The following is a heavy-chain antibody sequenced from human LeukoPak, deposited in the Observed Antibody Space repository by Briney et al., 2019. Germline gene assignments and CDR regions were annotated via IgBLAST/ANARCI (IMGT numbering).Heavy chain of an antibody. J-gene: IGHJ6*02. D-gene: IGHD5-12*01. CDR2: INPNSGGT. CDR3: ARGPATTKTYYYYGMDV. CDR1: GHTFTGYY. Sequence: ASVKVSCKASGHTFTGYYMHWVRQAPGQGLEWMGWINPNSGGTNYAQKFQGRVTMTRDTSISTAYMELSRLRSDDTAVYYCARGPATTKTYYYYGMDVWGQGTTVTVSS. V-gene: IGHV1-2*02.